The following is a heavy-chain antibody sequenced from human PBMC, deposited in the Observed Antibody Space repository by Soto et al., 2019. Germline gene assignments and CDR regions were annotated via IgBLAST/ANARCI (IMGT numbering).Heavy chain of an antibody. V-gene: IGHV1-18*01. J-gene: IGHJ5*02. CDR1: GYTFSTYG. CDR3: AREWKAAEGFEP. CDR2: IGADNGDT. D-gene: IGHD6-25*01. Sequence: QVQLVQSGAEVKKPGASVKVSCKASGYTFSTYGFSWVRQAPGQGLEWMGWIGADNGDTNDAQNFQGRVTMTTDTSTTTSYMELRSLTSDDTAVYFCAREWKAAEGFEPWGQGTLVTVSS.